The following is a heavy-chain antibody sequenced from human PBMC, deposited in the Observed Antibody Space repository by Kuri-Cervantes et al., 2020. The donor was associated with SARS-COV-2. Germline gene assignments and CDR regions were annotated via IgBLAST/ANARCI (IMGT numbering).Heavy chain of an antibody. CDR2: ISYDGSNK. CDR3: ARDRGYGGLRYYFDY. V-gene: IGHV3-30*03. D-gene: IGHD5-12*01. Sequence: GGSLRLSCAASGFTFSSYGMHWVRQAPGKGLEWVVVISYDGSNKYYADSVKGRFTISRDNSKNTLYLQMNSLRAEDTAVYYCARDRGYGGLRYYFDYWGQGTLVTVSS. J-gene: IGHJ4*02. CDR1: GFTFSSYG.